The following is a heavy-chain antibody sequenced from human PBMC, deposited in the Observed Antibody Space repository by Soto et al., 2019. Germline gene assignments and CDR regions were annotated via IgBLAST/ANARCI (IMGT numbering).Heavy chain of an antibody. CDR3: ARPNRGHCSSPNCYTHS. D-gene: IGHD2-2*02. CDR2: IYYSGTI. V-gene: IGHV4-39*01. Sequence: SETLSLTCAVSGGSISSTIYSWGWIRQPPEKGLEWIGSIYYSGTIYYSPSLKSRVTISVDTSKNLFSLKLSSVTAADTAVYYCARPNRGHCSSPNCYTHSWGQGTLVTVSS. J-gene: IGHJ4*02. CDR1: GGSISSTIYS.